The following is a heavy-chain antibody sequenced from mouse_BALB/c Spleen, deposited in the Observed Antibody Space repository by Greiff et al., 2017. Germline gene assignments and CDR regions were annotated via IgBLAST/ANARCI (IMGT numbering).Heavy chain of an antibody. CDR3: ARNRDYRYPWFAY. CDR2: IWSGGST. D-gene: IGHD2-14*01. Sequence: QVQLKQSGPGLVQPSQSLSITCTVSGFSLTSYGVHWVRQSPGKGLEWLGVIWSGGSTDYNAAFISRLSISKDNSKSQVFFKMNSLQANDTAIYYCARNRDYRYPWFAYWGQGTLVTVSA. J-gene: IGHJ3*01. CDR1: GFSLTSYG. V-gene: IGHV2-2*02.